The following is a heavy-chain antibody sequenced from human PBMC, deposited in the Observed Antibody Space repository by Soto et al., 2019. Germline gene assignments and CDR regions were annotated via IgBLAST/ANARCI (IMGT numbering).Heavy chain of an antibody. Sequence: QVQLVESGGGVVQPGRSLRLSCAASGFTFSNYAIHWVRQAPGKGLEWVAVLSYDGNNIHYADSVKGRFTVSRDNSKNSRFLQMNRLRTEDTALYYCARGPMGDAAMVTNYFYYWGQGTLVTVSS. CDR3: ARGPMGDAAMVTNYFYY. J-gene: IGHJ4*02. CDR1: GFTFSNYA. CDR2: LSYDGNNI. V-gene: IGHV3-30-3*01. D-gene: IGHD5-18*01.